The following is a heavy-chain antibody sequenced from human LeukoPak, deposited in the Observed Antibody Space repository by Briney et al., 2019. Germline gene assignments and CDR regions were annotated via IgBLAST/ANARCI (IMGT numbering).Heavy chain of an antibody. D-gene: IGHD1-26*01. CDR1: GGSISRGSYY. CDR2: IYTSGST. CDR3: ARWETHDAFDI. J-gene: IGHJ3*02. V-gene: IGHV4-61*02. Sequence: SETLSLTCTVSGGSISRGSYYGRWVRQPAGKGLEWIGRIYTSGSTNYNPSLKSRVTISVDTSKNQFSLKLSSVTAADTAVYYCARWETHDAFDIWGQGTMVTVSS.